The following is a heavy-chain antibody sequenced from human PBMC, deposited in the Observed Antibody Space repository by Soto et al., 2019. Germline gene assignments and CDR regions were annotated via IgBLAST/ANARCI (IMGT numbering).Heavy chain of an antibody. CDR1: GSTFNNYA. CDR3: AKELTIGILWGFFDS. D-gene: IGHD3-10*01. V-gene: IGHV3-23*01. Sequence: GGSLRLSCAASGSTFNNYAMSWVRQAPGKGLQWVSVITDSGGITYYADSVKGRFTISRDNSKNTVFLQMNSLRAEDTAVYYCAKELTIGILWGFFDSWGQGTQVTVSS. CDR2: ITDSGGIT. J-gene: IGHJ4*02.